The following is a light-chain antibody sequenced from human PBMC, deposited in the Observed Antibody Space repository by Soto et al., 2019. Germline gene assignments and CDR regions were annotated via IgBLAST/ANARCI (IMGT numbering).Light chain of an antibody. CDR1: QSISCAY. CDR3: QQYGSSPET. Sequence: EIVLTHSPSTLSLSPGERATISCRARQSISCAYLAWYQQKPGQAPRLLIYDVSSRPTGIPDRFSGSGSGTDFTLTVSRLEPEDFAVYYCQQYGSSPETFGQGTKVDIK. V-gene: IGKV3-20*01. CDR2: DVS. J-gene: IGKJ1*01.